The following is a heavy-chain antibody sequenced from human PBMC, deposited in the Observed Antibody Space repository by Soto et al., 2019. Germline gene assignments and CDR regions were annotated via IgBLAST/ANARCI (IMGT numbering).Heavy chain of an antibody. V-gene: IGHV3-30-3*01. CDR3: ARHLYDILTGIDY. D-gene: IGHD3-9*01. Sequence: QVQLVESGGGVVQPGRSLRLSCAASGFTFSSYAMHWVRQAPGKGLEWVAVISYDGSNKYYADSVKGRFTISRDNSKNTLYLQMNSLRAEDTAVYYCARHLYDILTGIDYWGQGTLVTVSS. CDR2: ISYDGSNK. J-gene: IGHJ4*02. CDR1: GFTFSSYA.